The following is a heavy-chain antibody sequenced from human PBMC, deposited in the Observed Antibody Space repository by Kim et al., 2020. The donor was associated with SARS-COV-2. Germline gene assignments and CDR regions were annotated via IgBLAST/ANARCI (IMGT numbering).Heavy chain of an antibody. D-gene: IGHD2-15*01. Sequence: GRCTSSRDTAKNTLYLQMNSLRAEDTAVYYCARYCSGGSCYSYYYYGMDVWGQGTTVTVSS. J-gene: IGHJ6*02. V-gene: IGHV3-74*01. CDR3: ARYCSGGSCYSYYYYGMDV.